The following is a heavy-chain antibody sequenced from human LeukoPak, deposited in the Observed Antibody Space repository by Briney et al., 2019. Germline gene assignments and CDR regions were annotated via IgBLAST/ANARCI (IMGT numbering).Heavy chain of an antibody. CDR3: ARHVGRAGDEPYFDY. V-gene: IGHV4-59*08. D-gene: IGHD4-17*01. CDR2: IYYSGST. Sequence: SETLSLTCTVSGGSISSYYWSWIRQPPGKGLEWIGYIYYSGSTNYNPSLKSRVTISVDTSKNQFSLKLSSVTAADTAVYYCARHVGRAGDEPYFDYWGQGALVTVS. J-gene: IGHJ4*02. CDR1: GGSISSYY.